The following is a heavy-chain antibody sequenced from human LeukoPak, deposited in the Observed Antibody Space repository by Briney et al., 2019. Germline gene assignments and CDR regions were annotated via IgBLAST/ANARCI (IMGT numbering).Heavy chain of an antibody. D-gene: IGHD2-15*01. CDR2: IYYSGST. CDR1: GGSISSYY. J-gene: IGHJ3*02. V-gene: IGHV4-59*08. CDR3: ASTYCSGGGCYWESFDT. Sequence: PSETLSLTCTVSGGSISSYYWSWIRQPPGKGLDWIGYIYYSGSTNYNPSLKSRVTISVDTSKNQFSLKLSSVTAADTAVYYCASTYCSGGGCYWESFDTWGQGTMVTVSS.